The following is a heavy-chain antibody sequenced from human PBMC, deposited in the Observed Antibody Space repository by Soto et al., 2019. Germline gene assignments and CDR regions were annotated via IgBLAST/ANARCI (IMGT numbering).Heavy chain of an antibody. CDR2: VSIGGST. V-gene: IGHV3-23*01. J-gene: IGHJ4*02. Sequence: PGGSLRLSCAASGFTFSSYAMGWVRQGPGKGLEWVAVVSIGGSTHYADPVRGRFTISRDNSKNTLSLQMNSLTAEDTAVYFCAKRRGAGGHFDYWGQGALVTVSS. CDR3: AKRRGAGGHFDY. D-gene: IGHD2-15*01. CDR1: GFTFSSYA.